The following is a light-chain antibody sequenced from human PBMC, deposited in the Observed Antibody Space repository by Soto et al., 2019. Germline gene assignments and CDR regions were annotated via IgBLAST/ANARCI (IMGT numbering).Light chain of an antibody. Sequence: SVLTQPPSASGTPGQRVTISCSGSSSNIGSNYVYWYKQLPGTAPKLLIYSNNQRPSGVPDRFSGSKSGTSASLAISGLRSEDEADYYCAAWDDTLSGYVFGTGTKLTVL. CDR1: SSNIGSNY. J-gene: IGLJ1*01. V-gene: IGLV1-47*02. CDR3: AAWDDTLSGYV. CDR2: SNN.